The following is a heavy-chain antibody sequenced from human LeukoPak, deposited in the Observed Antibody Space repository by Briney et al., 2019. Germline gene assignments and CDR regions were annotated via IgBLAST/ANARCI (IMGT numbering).Heavy chain of an antibody. D-gene: IGHD4-17*01. CDR2: IKQDGSET. Sequence: GGSLRLSCAASGFTFSTYWMSWVRQAPGKGLEWVANIKQDGSETYYVDSVKGRFTISRVNAKNSLYLQMNSLRAEDTAVYYCARDTLRRFYFDYWGQGTLVTVSP. CDR3: ARDTLRRFYFDY. V-gene: IGHV3-7*01. CDR1: GFTFSTYW. J-gene: IGHJ4*02.